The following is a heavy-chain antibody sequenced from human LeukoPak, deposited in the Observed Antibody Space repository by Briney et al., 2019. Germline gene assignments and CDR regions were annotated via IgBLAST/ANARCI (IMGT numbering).Heavy chain of an antibody. CDR3: ARDREEGYNSNYFDS. CDR1: GYTFTNYY. J-gene: IGHJ4*02. V-gene: IGHV1-46*01. Sequence: ASVKVSCKASGYTFTNYYMHWVRQAPGQGLEWMGIINPSGGSTGYAQKFQGRFTMTRDTSTTTVYMELSSLRSEDTAVYYCARDREEGYNSNYFDSWGQGTLVIVSS. CDR2: INPSGGST. D-gene: IGHD5-24*01.